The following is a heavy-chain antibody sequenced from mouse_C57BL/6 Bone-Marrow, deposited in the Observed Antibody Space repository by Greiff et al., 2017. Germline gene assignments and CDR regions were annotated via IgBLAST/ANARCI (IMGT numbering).Heavy chain of an antibody. CDR3: ARGRGYDEGFAY. CDR2: IHPNSGST. V-gene: IGHV1-64*01. CDR1: GYTFTSYW. Sequence: QVQLQQPGAELVKPGASVKLSCKASGYTFTSYWMLWVKQRPGQGLEWIGMIHPNSGSTNYNEKFKSKATLTVDKSSSTAYMQLSSLTSEDSAVYYCARGRGYDEGFAYWGQGTLVTVSA. D-gene: IGHD2-2*01. J-gene: IGHJ3*01.